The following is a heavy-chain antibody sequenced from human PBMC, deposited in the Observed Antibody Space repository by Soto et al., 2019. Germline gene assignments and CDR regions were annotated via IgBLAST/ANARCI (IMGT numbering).Heavy chain of an antibody. V-gene: IGHV3-23*01. J-gene: IGHJ6*02. CDR3: AKLFFPYYDILSGYPKPQEVHYYYSIDL. CDR2: ISGSGGST. Sequence: LRLSCAASGFTFSSYAMSWVRQAPGQGLEWVSAISGSGGSTYYSDSVKGRFTISRDNSKNTLYLQMNSLRAEDTAVYYCAKLFFPYYDILSGYPKPQEVHYYYSIDLWGQGTTVTVSS. CDR1: GFTFSSYA. D-gene: IGHD3-9*01.